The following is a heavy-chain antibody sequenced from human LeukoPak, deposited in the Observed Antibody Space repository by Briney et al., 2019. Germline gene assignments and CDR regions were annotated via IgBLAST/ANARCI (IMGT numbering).Heavy chain of an antibody. CDR3: ARLLDCSGGSCP. CDR2: IYYTGST. CDR1: GVSISPYY. D-gene: IGHD2-15*01. Sequence: SETLSLTCTVSGVSISPYYWSWLRQPPGKGLEWIGYIYYTGSTNYNPSLKSRVTISVDMSKNQFSLKLSSVTAADTAVYYCARLLDCSGGSCPWGQGTLVTVSS. J-gene: IGHJ5*02. V-gene: IGHV4-59*08.